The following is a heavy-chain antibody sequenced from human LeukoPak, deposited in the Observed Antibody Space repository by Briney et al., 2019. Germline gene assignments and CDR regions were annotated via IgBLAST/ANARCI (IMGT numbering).Heavy chain of an antibody. Sequence: ASVKVSCKASGYTFTSYGITWVRQAPGQGLERMGRICASNGNTNYAQKLQGRVTMTTDTSTSTAYMELRSLRSDDTAVYYCARDPWQWLGPPLDFWGQGTLVTVSS. D-gene: IGHD6-19*01. J-gene: IGHJ4*02. CDR3: ARDPWQWLGPPLDF. CDR2: ICASNGNT. V-gene: IGHV1-18*01. CDR1: GYTFTSYG.